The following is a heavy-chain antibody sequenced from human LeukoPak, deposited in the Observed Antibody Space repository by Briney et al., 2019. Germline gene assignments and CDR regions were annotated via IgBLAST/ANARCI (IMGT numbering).Heavy chain of an antibody. D-gene: IGHD5-12*01. CDR1: GYSFSIYW. Sequence: GESLKISCKGLGYSFSIYWIAWVRQMPGKGLEWTGIIYGGDSDDRYSPSFQGQVTISADKSMNTAYLQWSSLKASDTAMYYCTRRGSGYDHWHFDYWGQGTLVTVSS. J-gene: IGHJ4*02. V-gene: IGHV5-51*01. CDR2: IYGGDSDD. CDR3: TRRGSGYDHWHFDY.